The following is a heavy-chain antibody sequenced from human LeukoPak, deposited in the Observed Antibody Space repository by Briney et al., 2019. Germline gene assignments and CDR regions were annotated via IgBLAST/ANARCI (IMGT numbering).Heavy chain of an antibody. D-gene: IGHD3-3*01. CDR2: IKQDGSEK. CDR1: GFTFTTYW. Sequence: GGSLRLSCVGSGFTFTTYWMSWVRQAPGKGLEWVANIKQDGSEKYYVDSVKGRFTISRDNANNSLYLQMNSLRAEDTAVYYCARDRVTIFGVGPDYWGQGTLVTVSS. V-gene: IGHV3-7*03. CDR3: ARDRVTIFGVGPDY. J-gene: IGHJ4*02.